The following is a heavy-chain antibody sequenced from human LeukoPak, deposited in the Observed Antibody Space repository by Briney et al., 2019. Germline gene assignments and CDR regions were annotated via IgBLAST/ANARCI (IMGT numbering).Heavy chain of an antibody. Sequence: SETLSLTCTVSGGSISSGDYYWSWIRQPPGKGLEWIGYIYYSGSTYYNPSLKSRVTISVDTSKNQFSLKLSSMTAADTAVYYCARRRRGYSGYLDYWGQGTLVTVSS. CDR3: ARRRRGYSGYLDY. J-gene: IGHJ4*02. D-gene: IGHD5-12*01. V-gene: IGHV4-30-4*01. CDR1: GGSISSGDYY. CDR2: IYYSGST.